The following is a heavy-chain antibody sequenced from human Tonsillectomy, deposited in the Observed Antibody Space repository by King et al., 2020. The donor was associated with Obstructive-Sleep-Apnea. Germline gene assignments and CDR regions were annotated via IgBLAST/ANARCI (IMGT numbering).Heavy chain of an antibody. Sequence: QLVQSGAEVKKPGSSVKVSCKASGGTFSSYAINWVRQAPGQGLEWMGGIIPIFGTTNYAQKFQGRVTTTADESTSTAYMELSSLRSEDTAVYYCARPKREGYTIDYWGQGTLVTVSS. CDR2: IIPIFGTT. CDR3: ARPKREGYTIDY. D-gene: IGHD5-24*01. J-gene: IGHJ4*02. V-gene: IGHV1-69*01. CDR1: GGTFSSYA.